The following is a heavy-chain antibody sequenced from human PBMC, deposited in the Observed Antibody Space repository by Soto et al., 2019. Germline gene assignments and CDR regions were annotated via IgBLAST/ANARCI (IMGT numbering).Heavy chain of an antibody. CDR3: AGILSSPTYYYYYGMDV. Sequence: PSETLSLTCTVSGGSISSSSYYWGWIRQPPGKGLEWIGSIYYSESTYYNPSLKSRVTISVDTSKNQFSLKLSSVTAADTAVYYCAGILSSPTYYYYYGMDVWGQGTTVTVSS. D-gene: IGHD3-3*01. CDR2: IYYSEST. V-gene: IGHV4-39*01. J-gene: IGHJ6*02. CDR1: GGSISSSSYY.